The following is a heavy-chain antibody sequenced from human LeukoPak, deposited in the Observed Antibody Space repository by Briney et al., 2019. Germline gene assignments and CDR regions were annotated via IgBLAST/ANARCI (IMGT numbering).Heavy chain of an antibody. CDR1: GFIVHDNH. V-gene: IGHV3-53*01. CDR2: IYAGGST. Sequence: GGSLRLSCAGSGFIVHDNHMNWVRQAPGKGLEWVSVIYAGGSTYYADSVRGRFTISRDNSKNTLYLQMNGLRADDTAVYYCAREPDFGARSGGGLRVVNYWGQGTLVTVSS. CDR3: AREPDFGARSGGGLRVVNY. D-gene: IGHD2-21*01. J-gene: IGHJ4*02.